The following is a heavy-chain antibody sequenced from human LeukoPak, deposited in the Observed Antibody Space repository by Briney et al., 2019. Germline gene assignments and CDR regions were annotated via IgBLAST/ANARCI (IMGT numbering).Heavy chain of an antibody. CDR3: ASNNAFSPTDY. J-gene: IGHJ4*02. D-gene: IGHD3/OR15-3a*01. CDR1: GGSISSGGYY. CDR2: IYHSRST. Sequence: PSETLSLTCTVSGGSISSGGYYWSWIRQPPGKGLEWIGYIYHSRSTYYNPSLKSRVTISVDRSKNQFSLKLSSVTAADTAVYYCASNNAFSPTDYWGQGTLVTVSS. V-gene: IGHV4-30-2*01.